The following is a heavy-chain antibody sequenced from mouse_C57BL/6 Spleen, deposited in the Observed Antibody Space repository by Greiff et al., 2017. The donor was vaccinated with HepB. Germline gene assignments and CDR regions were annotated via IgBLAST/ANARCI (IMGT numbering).Heavy chain of an antibody. Sequence: EVQLVESGGGLVKPGGSLKLSCAASGFTFSAYGMHWVRQAPEKGLEWVAYIGGGSTTIYYADTMKGRFTITRDNANNTLFLQMTSLRYEDTALYYCGRDEKGSWFAYWGQGTLVTVSA. CDR2: IGGGSTTI. V-gene: IGHV5-17*01. J-gene: IGHJ3*01. CDR1: GFTFSAYG. CDR3: GRDEKGSWFAY.